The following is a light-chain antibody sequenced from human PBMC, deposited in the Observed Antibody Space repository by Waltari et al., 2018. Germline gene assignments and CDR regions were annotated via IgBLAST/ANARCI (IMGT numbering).Light chain of an antibody. CDR2: ASS. CDR1: QSISTY. CDR3: QQYNNWPLT. J-gene: IGKJ4*01. Sequence: DIQMTQSPSSLSASVGDRVTITCRASQSISTYLHWYQQKPGKAPKLLVYASSNFQTGVSSRFSGSGSGTDFTLTISSLEPEDFAVYYCQQYNNWPLTFGGGTKVEIK. V-gene: IGKV1-39*01.